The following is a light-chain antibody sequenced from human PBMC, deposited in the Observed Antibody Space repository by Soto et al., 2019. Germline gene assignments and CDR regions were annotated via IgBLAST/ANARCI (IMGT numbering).Light chain of an antibody. CDR1: QSVNSY. V-gene: IGKV1-39*01. CDR3: QQTYRPSYT. CDR2: AAS. Sequence: DIQMTQSPSSLSASLGDRVTITCRASQSVNSYLNWYQQQPGRAPKVLIYAASSLQSGVPSRFSGNGSGTDFTLTITRLQPEDFATYFCQQTYRPSYTFAQGTRLEIK. J-gene: IGKJ2*01.